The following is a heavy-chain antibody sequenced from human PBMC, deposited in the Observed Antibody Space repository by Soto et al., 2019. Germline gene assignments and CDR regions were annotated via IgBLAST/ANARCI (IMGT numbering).Heavy chain of an antibody. D-gene: IGHD3-3*01. Sequence: ASVKVSCKASGYTFTSYDINWVRQATGQGLEWMGWMNPNSGNTGYAQKFRGRVTMTRNTSISTAYMELSSLRSEDTAVYYCARTNYDFWGGDAFDIWGQGTMVTVSS. CDR3: ARTNYDFWGGDAFDI. J-gene: IGHJ3*02. CDR1: GYTFTSYD. V-gene: IGHV1-8*01. CDR2: MNPNSGNT.